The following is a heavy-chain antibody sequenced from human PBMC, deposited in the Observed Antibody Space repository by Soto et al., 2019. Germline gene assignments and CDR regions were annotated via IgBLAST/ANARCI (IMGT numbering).Heavy chain of an antibody. CDR3: AKDAVAAFGSLGYGMDF. CDR2: ISGSGGST. V-gene: IGHV3-23*01. J-gene: IGHJ6*02. CDR1: GFTFSSYA. Sequence: EVQLLESGGGLVQPGGSLRLSCAASGFTFSSYAMSWVRQAPGKGLELVSAISGSGGSTYYAYSVKGRFTISRDNSKKTRYLQMNSLRAEDTAVYYCAKDAVAAFGSLGYGMDFCGQGTTLTVSS. D-gene: IGHD2-15*01.